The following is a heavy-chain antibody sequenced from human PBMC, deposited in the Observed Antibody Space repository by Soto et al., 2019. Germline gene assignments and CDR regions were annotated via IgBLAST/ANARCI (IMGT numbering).Heavy chain of an antibody. Sequence: GASVKVSCKDSGGTFSSFGMSWVRQAPGQGLEWMGGIIPVFGRPNYAQRFRGRLTITADESTNTGYMELIDLTSEDTAVYYCAREGSGYNFWGQGTQVTVS. CDR2: IIPVFGRP. CDR1: GGTFSSFG. V-gene: IGHV1-69*13. CDR3: AREGSGYNF. D-gene: IGHD5-12*01. J-gene: IGHJ1*01.